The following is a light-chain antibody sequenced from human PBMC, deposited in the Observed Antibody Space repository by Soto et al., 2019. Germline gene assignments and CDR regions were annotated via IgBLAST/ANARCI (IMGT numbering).Light chain of an antibody. Sequence: DIVMTQSPDSLAVSLGEGAAINCKSSQSVLSSSNNRNYLAWYQQKPGQPPKLLIYWASTRESGVPDRFSGSGSGTDFTLTISSLKAEDVAVYYCQQYYGTPFTFGQGTRLEIK. CDR2: WAS. CDR1: QSVLSSSNNRNY. CDR3: QQYYGTPFT. V-gene: IGKV4-1*01. J-gene: IGKJ5*01.